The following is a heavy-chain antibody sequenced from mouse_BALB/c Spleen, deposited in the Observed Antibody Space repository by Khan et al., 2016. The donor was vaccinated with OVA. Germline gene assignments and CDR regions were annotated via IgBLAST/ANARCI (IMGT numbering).Heavy chain of an antibody. V-gene: IGHV2-9*02. CDR3: ARPYYGSAWFAY. D-gene: IGHD1-1*01. CDR1: GFSLTNYG. Sequence: QVQLKESGPGLVAPSQSLSIICTVSGFSLTNYGVHWVRQPPGKGLEWLGVMWAGGSTNYNSALMSRLSISIDNSKSQVFLKMNSLQTDVTAMYYCARPYYGSAWFAYWGQGTLVTVSA. J-gene: IGHJ3*01. CDR2: MWAGGST.